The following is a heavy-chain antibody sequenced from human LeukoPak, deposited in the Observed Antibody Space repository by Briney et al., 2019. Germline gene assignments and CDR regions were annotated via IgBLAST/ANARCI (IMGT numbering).Heavy chain of an antibody. D-gene: IGHD3-10*01. J-gene: IGHJ4*02. CDR3: AKDRGYYYGSGSALDY. CDR1: GFTFSSYG. CDR2: ISYDGSNK. V-gene: IGHV3-30*18. Sequence: GGSLRLSCAASGFTFSSYGIHWVRQAPGKGLEWVAVISYDGSNKYYADSVKGRFTISRDNSKNTLYLQMNSLRAEDTAVYYCAKDRGYYYGSGSALDYWGQGTLVTVSS.